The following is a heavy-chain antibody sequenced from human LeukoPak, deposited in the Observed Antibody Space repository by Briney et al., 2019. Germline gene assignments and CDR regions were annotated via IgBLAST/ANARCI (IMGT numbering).Heavy chain of an antibody. V-gene: IGHV4-39*07. Sequence: SETLSLTCTVSGGSISSSSYYWGWIRQPPGKGLEWIGSTYYSGSTYYNPSLKSRVNISVDTSKNQFSLKLSAVTAEDTGVYYCARDGGWTTEVSRYNYYYMDVWGKGTTVTVSS. CDR2: TYYSGST. CDR1: GGSISSSSYY. J-gene: IGHJ6*03. CDR3: ARDGGWTTEVSRYNYYYMDV. D-gene: IGHD4-23*01.